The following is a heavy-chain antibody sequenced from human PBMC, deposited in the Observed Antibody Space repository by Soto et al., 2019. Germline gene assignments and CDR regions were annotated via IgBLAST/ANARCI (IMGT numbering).Heavy chain of an antibody. J-gene: IGHJ4*02. Sequence: SVKVSCKASGGTFSSYAISWVRQAPGQGLEWMGGIIPIFGTANYAQKFQGRVTITADESTSTAYMELSSLRSEDTAVYYCARGVVVVTAASQNFDYWGQGTLVTVSS. D-gene: IGHD2-2*01. CDR2: IIPIFGTA. V-gene: IGHV1-69*13. CDR3: ARGVVVVTAASQNFDY. CDR1: GGTFSSYA.